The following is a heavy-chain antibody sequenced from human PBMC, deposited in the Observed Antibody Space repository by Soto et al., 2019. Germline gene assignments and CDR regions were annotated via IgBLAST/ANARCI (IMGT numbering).Heavy chain of an antibody. V-gene: IGHV4-39*01. CDR3: ARRPMVGPLAENAFDI. CDR2: VYYSGTT. Sequence: QLQLQESGPGLVKSSETLSLTCTVSGGSISSSSYYWNWILQPPGKGLGWIGRVYYSGTTYYNPSLKRRVTITVDTYNQFSLKLSSVTAADTAFYYCARRPMVGPLAENAFDIWGQGTMVTVSS. CDR1: GGSISSSSYY. D-gene: IGHD3-10*01. J-gene: IGHJ3*02.